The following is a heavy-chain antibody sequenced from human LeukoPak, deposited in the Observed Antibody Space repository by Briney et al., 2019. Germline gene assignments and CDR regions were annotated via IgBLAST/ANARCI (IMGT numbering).Heavy chain of an antibody. CDR2: IKQDGREK. CDR1: GFPFNTFW. Sequence: GGSLRLSCAASGFPFNTFWMTWVRQAPGKGLEWVAHIKQDGREKYYADSVKGRFTISRDNSKNTLYLQMNSLRAEDTAVYYCARATRYFDWLPLSDAFDIWGQGTMVTVSS. J-gene: IGHJ3*02. D-gene: IGHD3-9*01. CDR3: ARATRYFDWLPLSDAFDI. V-gene: IGHV3-7*01.